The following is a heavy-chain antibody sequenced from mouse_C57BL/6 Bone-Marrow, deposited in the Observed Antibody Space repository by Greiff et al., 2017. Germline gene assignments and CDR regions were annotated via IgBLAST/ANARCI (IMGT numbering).Heavy chain of an antibody. CDR1: GFTFSSYA. Sequence: EVMLVESGGGLVKPGGSLQLSCAASGFTFSSYAMSWVRQTPEKRLEWVATISDGGSYTYYPDNVKGRFTISRDNAKNNLYLQMSHLKSEDTAMYYCARDRGWYAMDYWGQGTSVTVSS. D-gene: IGHD3-2*02. CDR3: ARDRGWYAMDY. CDR2: ISDGGSYT. J-gene: IGHJ4*01. V-gene: IGHV5-4*01.